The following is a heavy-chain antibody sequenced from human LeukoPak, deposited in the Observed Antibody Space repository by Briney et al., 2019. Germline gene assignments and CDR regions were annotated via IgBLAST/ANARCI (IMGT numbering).Heavy chain of an antibody. CDR1: GFTFSSYD. D-gene: IGHD3-22*01. V-gene: IGHV3-13*01. J-gene: IGHJ4*02. CDR3: ARDPGYDSSGYWGY. Sequence: GGSLRLSCAASGFTFSSYDMHWVRQATGKGLEWVSAIGTAGDTYYPGSVKGRFTISRENAKNSLYLQMNSLRAGDTAVYYCARDPGYDSSGYWGYWGQGTLVTVSS. CDR2: IGTAGDT.